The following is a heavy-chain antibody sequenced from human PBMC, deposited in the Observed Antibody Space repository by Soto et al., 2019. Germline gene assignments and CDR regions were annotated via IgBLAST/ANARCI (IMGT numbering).Heavy chain of an antibody. CDR3: ARAVAVAADFDY. V-gene: IGHV1-3*01. CDR1: GYTFTVYA. CDR2: INAGNGNT. D-gene: IGHD6-19*01. J-gene: IGHJ4*01. Sequence: ASVKVSWKSSGYTFTVYAMHWVCQAPGQRLEWMGWINAGNGNTKYSQKFQGRVTITRDTSASTAYMELSRLRSEDTAVYYCARAVAVAADFDYWGQGNPGHRLL.